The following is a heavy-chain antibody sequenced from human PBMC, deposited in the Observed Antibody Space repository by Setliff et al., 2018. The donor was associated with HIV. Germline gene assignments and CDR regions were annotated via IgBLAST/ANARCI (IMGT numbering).Heavy chain of an antibody. D-gene: IGHD3-3*01. CDR2: INHSGST. CDR3: AREIVNDYNFWSGYYYYYYGMDV. J-gene: IGHJ6*02. V-gene: IGHV4-34*01. CDR1: GGSFSGYY. Sequence: SETLSLTCAVYGGSFSGYYWSWIRQPPGKGLEWIGEINHSGSTNYNASLKSRVTISIDTSKHRFSLKLTSVTAADTAVYYCAREIVNDYNFWSGYYYYYYGMDVWGQGTTVTVSS.